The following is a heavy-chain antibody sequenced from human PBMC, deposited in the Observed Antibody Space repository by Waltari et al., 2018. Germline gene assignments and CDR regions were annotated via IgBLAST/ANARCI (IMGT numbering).Heavy chain of an antibody. CDR2: IRSKAYGGTT. CDR1: GFTFGDYA. D-gene: IGHD3-3*01. CDR3: TRDRITIFGGAYYYYMDV. Sequence: EVQLVESGGGLVKPGRSLRLSCTASGFTFGDYAMSWFRQAPGKGLEWVGFIRSKAYGGTTEYAASVKGRFTISRDDSKSIAYLQMNSLKTEDTAVYYCTRDRITIFGGAYYYYMDVWGKGTTVTVSS. V-gene: IGHV3-49*05. J-gene: IGHJ6*03.